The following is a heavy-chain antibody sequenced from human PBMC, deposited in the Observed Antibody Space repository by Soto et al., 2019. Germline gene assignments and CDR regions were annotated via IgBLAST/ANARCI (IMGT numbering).Heavy chain of an antibody. CDR2: IGTAGDT. CDR3: VRGYYYGMDV. J-gene: IGHJ6*02. V-gene: IGHV3-13*01. Sequence: ELQLVESGGGLVQPGGSLRLSCAASGFTISNHDMHWVRQATGKGLEWVSAIGTAGDTYYPGSVRGRFTISRENAKNSFYLQMNSLRAGDTAVYYCVRGYYYGMDVWGQGTTVTVSS. CDR1: GFTISNHD.